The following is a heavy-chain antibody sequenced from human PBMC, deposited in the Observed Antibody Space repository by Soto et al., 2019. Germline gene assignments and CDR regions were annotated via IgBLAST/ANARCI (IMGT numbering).Heavy chain of an antibody. CDR3: AGGLVSTCYFDY. CDR1: GFTFSDHY. V-gene: IGHV3-72*01. J-gene: IGHJ4*02. D-gene: IGHD5-12*01. CDR2: SRDKVHSHTT. Sequence: EVQMAESGGGLVQAGGSLRLSCAASGFTFSDHYMDWVRQAQGKGLEWVGRSRDKVHSHTTEYAASVKGRFTISRGDPENQLYLQMNSLKTVDTAVYYCAGGLVSTCYFDYWGQGTLVTVSS.